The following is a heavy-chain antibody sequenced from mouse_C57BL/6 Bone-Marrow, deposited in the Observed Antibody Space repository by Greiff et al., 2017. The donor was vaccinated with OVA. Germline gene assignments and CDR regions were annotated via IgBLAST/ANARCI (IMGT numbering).Heavy chain of an antibody. D-gene: IGHD4-1*01. V-gene: IGHV14-2*01. CDR1: GFNINDYY. CDR2: IDPEDGET. Sequence: VQLQPSGAELVKPGASVKLSCTASGFNINDYYMHWVKQRTEQGLEWIGRIDPEDGETKYAPKFQGQATIAADTSSNTAYLQLSSLTSEDTAVYYCAGNWDGDFDYRGQGTTLTVSS. CDR3: AGNWDGDFDY. J-gene: IGHJ2*01.